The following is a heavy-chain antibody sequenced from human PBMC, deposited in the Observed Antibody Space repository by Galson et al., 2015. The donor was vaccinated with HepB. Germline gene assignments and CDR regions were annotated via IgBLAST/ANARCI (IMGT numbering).Heavy chain of an antibody. CDR3: ARDLFSDWNDRAAAGGSDY. CDR2: IWYDGSNK. CDR1: GFTFSSYG. J-gene: IGHJ4*02. V-gene: IGHV3-33*08. Sequence: SLRLSCAASGFTFSSYGMHWVRQAPGKGLEWVAVIWYDGSNKYYADSVKGRFTISRDNSKNTLYLQMNSLRAEDTAVYYCARDLFSDWNDRAAAGGSDYWGQGTLVTVSS. D-gene: IGHD1-1*01.